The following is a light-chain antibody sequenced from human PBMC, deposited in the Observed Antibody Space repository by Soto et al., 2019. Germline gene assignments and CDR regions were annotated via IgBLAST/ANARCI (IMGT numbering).Light chain of an antibody. J-gene: IGKJ1*01. Sequence: IQMTQSPSTLSVSVGDRVPITCRASQTISSWLAWYQQKSGKAPKFLIYDASSLESGVPSRFSGSGSGTEFTLTISTLQPDDFATYYCQQYDSYPWTFGQGTKVDIK. CDR1: QTISSW. CDR2: DAS. CDR3: QQYDSYPWT. V-gene: IGKV1-5*01.